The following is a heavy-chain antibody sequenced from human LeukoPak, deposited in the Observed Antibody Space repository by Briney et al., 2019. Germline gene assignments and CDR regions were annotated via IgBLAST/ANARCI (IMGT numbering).Heavy chain of an antibody. CDR3: ASSLSKLPSDY. V-gene: IGHV1-46*03. Sequence: ASVKVSCKASGYTFTSYYMHWVRQAPGQGLEWMGIINPSGGSTSYAQKFQGRLTMTRDTSTSTVYMELSSLRSEDTAVHYCASSLSKLPSDYWGQGTLVTVSS. J-gene: IGHJ4*02. D-gene: IGHD2-15*01. CDR1: GYTFTSYY. CDR2: INPSGGST.